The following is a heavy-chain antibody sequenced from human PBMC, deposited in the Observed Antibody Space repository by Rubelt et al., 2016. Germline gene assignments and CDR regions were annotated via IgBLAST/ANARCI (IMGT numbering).Heavy chain of an antibody. V-gene: IGHV4-39*07. CDR2: IYYSGST. CDR1: GGSISSSSYY. J-gene: IGHJ4*02. CDR3: ARDTAAAGTSH. D-gene: IGHD6-13*01. Sequence: QLQLQESGPGLVKPSETLSLTCTVSGGSISSSSYYWGWIRQPPGKGLEWIGYIYYSGSTYYNPSVRSTLSISIDRSSNQFSRKLGSLTAADTAVYYCARDTAAAGTSHWGQGTLVTVSS.